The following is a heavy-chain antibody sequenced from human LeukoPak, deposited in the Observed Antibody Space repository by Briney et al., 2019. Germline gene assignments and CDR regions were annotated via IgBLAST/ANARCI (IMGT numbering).Heavy chain of an antibody. V-gene: IGHV3-30*03. J-gene: IGHJ6*02. CDR1: GFTFSSYG. CDR2: ISFDGSNK. D-gene: IGHD6-19*01. Sequence: GGSLRLSCAASGFTFSSYGMHWVRQAPGKGLEWVAVISFDGSNKYYADSVKGRFTISRDNSKNTLYLQMNSLRAEDTAVYYCAAQYSSGWYVEHYYGMDVWGQGTTVTVSS. CDR3: AAQYSSGWYVEHYYGMDV.